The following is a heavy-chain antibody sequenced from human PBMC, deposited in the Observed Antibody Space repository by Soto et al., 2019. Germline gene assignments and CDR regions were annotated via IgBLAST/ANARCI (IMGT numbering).Heavy chain of an antibody. CDR2: IIPSGRST. Sequence: ASVTVSCMASGYTFTSYYLHWVRQAPGQRLEWMGIIIPSGRSTSYAQKFQGRVTMTRDTSTSTVYMELSSLRSEDTAVYYCARDLGVEETYYDFWSGDRNYYMDVWGKGTTVTVSS. CDR1: GYTFTSYY. D-gene: IGHD3-3*01. J-gene: IGHJ6*03. V-gene: IGHV1-46*03. CDR3: ARDLGVEETYYDFWSGDRNYYMDV.